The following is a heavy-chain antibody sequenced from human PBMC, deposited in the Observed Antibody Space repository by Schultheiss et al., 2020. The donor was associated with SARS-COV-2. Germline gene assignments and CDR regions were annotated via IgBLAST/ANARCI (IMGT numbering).Heavy chain of an antibody. J-gene: IGHJ4*02. V-gene: IGHV3-23*01. Sequence: GGSLRLSCAASGFTFSSYAMHWVRQATGKGLEWVSAISGSGGSTYYADSVKGRFTISRDNSKNTLYLQMNSLRAEDTAVYYCARYSYGGEDYWGQGTLVTVSS. D-gene: IGHD5-18*01. CDR1: GFTFSSYA. CDR3: ARYSYGGEDY. CDR2: ISGSGGST.